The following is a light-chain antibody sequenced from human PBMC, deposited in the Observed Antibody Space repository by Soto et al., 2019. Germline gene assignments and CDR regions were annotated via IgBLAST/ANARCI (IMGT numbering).Light chain of an antibody. J-gene: IGKJ4*01. Sequence: EIVLTQSPGTLSLSPGERATLSCRASQSVFSSYLAWYQQKPGQAPRLLIYGASTRATGIPDRFSGSGSGTDFTLTISRLEPEDFVVYYCQQYGSSFLTFGGGTKVDIK. CDR2: GAS. CDR3: QQYGSSFLT. V-gene: IGKV3-20*01. CDR1: QSVFSSY.